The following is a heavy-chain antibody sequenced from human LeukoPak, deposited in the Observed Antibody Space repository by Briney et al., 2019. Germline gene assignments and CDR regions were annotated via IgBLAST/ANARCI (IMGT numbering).Heavy chain of an antibody. J-gene: IGHJ2*01. Sequence: SETLSLTCTVSGYSISSGYYWGWIRQPPGKGLEWIGSIYHSGSTYYNPSLKSRVTISVDTSKNQFSLKLSSVTAADTAVYYCAVVPAAIKDWYFDLWGRGTLVTVSS. D-gene: IGHD2-2*01. CDR1: GYSISSGYY. CDR3: AVVPAAIKDWYFDL. V-gene: IGHV4-38-2*02. CDR2: IYHSGST.